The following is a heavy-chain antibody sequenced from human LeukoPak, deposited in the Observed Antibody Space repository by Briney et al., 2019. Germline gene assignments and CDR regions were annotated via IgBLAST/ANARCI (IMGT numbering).Heavy chain of an antibody. V-gene: IGHV4-59*08. CDR1: GGSISGYY. D-gene: IGHD1-7*01. J-gene: IGHJ4*02. CDR2: MYYNGNT. Sequence: SETLSLTCTVSGGSISGYYWTWIRQPPGKGLEWIGYMYYNGNTNYNPSLKSRVTISVDTSKNQFSLKLSSVTAADTAVYYCTRQGSLGTSGYDYWGQGTLVTVSS. CDR3: TRQGSLGTSGYDY.